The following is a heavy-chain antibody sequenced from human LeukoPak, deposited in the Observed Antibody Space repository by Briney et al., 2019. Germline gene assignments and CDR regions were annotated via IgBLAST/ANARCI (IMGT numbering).Heavy chain of an antibody. V-gene: IGHV4-38-2*02. CDR1: DYSIGNGYY. CDR2: IYHSGNT. D-gene: IGHD4/OR15-4a*01. CDR3: ARSGLSRFDY. J-gene: IGHJ4*02. Sequence: SETLSLTCSVSDYSIGNGYYWGWIRQPPGKGLEWIGNIYHSGNTYYNPSLESRVTISRDLSENQFSLKLSSVTAADTAVYFCARSGLSRFDYWGQGTLVTVSS.